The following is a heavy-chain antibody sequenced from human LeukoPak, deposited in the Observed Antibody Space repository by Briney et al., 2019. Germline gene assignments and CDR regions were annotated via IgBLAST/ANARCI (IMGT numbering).Heavy chain of an antibody. D-gene: IGHD2-15*01. Sequence: GGSLRLSCVASGFTFSTYSMNWVRQAPGKVLEWFSSISSSSSYKFYADSVKGRFTISRDNAKNSLYLQMNSLRAEDTSVYYCAKCSGGNYFHSDDYWGQGTLVTVSS. V-gene: IGHV3-21*01. CDR3: AKCSGGNYFHSDDY. CDR2: ISSSSSYK. CDR1: GFTFSTYS. J-gene: IGHJ4*02.